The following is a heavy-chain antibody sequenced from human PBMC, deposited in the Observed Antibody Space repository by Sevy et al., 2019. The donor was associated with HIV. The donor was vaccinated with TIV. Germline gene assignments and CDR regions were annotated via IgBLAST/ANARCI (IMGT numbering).Heavy chain of an antibody. CDR3: ASSDATSRFGYYYFAMDF. D-gene: IGHD3-22*01. CDR1: GFTFNTYN. J-gene: IGHJ6*02. CDR2: ISYTSTTI. Sequence: GESLKISCAVSGFTFNTYNMKWVRQAPGKGLEWVSYISYTSTTIYYADSVRGRFTISRDNAKNTLYLQMNSLRDEDTAVYYCASSDATSRFGYYYFAMDFWGQGTSVTVSS. V-gene: IGHV3-48*02.